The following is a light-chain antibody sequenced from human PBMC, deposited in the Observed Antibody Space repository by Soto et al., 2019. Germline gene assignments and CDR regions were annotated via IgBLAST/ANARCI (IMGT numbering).Light chain of an antibody. J-gene: IGKJ2*01. Sequence: EIVLTQSPGTLSLSPGERATLSCRASPSVSSSYLAWYQQKPGQAPMPLIYGASSRATGIPDRFSGSGSGRDFTLTISRLEPEGFAVYYWQQYGSSPFTFGQGTKLEIE. CDR3: QQYGSSPFT. V-gene: IGKV3-20*01. CDR1: PSVSSSY. CDR2: GAS.